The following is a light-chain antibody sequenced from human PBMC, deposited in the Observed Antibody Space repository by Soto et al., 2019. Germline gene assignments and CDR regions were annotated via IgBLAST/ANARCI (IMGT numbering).Light chain of an antibody. J-gene: IGKJ2*01. CDR2: GIS. V-gene: IGKV3-20*01. Sequence: EIVLTQSPDTLALSPGERATLSCRAIQSVTSNYLAWYQQKPGQAPRLLIFGISSRATGIPDRFSGSGSGTDFTLTIARLEPEDFAVYSCQQYGSSYAFGQGTKLEIK. CDR1: QSVTSNY. CDR3: QQYGSSYA.